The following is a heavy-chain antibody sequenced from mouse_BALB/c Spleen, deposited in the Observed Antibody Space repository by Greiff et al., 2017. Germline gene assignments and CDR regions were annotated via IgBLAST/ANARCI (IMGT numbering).Heavy chain of an antibody. CDR3: SRCLITTKVLLDY. V-gene: IGHV1S81*02. J-gene: IGHJ2*01. Sequence: QVQLKQPGAELVKPGASVKLSCKASGYTFTSYWMHWVKQRPGQGLEWIGEFNPSNGSTNYNEKFKSKATLTVDKSSSTAYMQLSSLTSEDSAVYYCSRCLITTKVLLDYWGKGTTHTVPT. CDR1: GYTFTSYW. D-gene: IGHD1-1*01. CDR2: FNPSNGST.